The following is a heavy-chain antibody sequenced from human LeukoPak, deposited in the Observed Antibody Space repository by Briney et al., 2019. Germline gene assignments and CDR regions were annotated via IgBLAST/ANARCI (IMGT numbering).Heavy chain of an antibody. CDR1: GFTFSSYW. CDR3: ATLYGMDV. J-gene: IGHJ6*02. V-gene: IGHV3-74*01. CDR2: INSDGSST. Sequence: GGSLRLSCAASGFTFSSYWMHWVRQAPGKGLVWASRINSDGSSTTYADSVKGRFTISRYNAKNTLHLQMTGLRAEDTAVYYCATLYGMDVWGQGTTVTVSS.